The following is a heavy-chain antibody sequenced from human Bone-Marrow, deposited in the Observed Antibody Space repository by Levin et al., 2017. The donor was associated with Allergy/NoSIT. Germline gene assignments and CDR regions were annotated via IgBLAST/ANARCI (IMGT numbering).Heavy chain of an antibody. CDR2: ISGSGTST. V-gene: IGHV3-23*01. CDR3: AKGAGWVAGAVALI. J-gene: IGHJ4*02. Sequence: GGSLRLSCAASGFTFRSYAMSWVRQAPGKGLDWVSAISGSGTSTYYADSVKGRFTISRDNSMTTLYLQMNSLRAEDTAVYYCAKGAGWVAGAVALIWGQGTLVTVSS. CDR1: GFTFRSYA. D-gene: IGHD6-19*01.